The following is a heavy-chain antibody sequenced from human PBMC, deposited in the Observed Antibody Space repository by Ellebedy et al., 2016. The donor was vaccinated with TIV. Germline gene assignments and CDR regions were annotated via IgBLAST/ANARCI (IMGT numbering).Heavy chain of an antibody. CDR2: VSAKNGDT. CDR1: GYTFASYG. D-gene: IGHD3-10*01. J-gene: IGHJ3*02. CDR3: ARDFYYYGSGSWDDTFDI. Sequence: AASVKVSCKASGYTFASYGVSWVRQAPGQGLEWMGWVSAKNGDTNYAQKLQGRVTMTTDTSTSTAYMDLRSLRSDDTAVYYCARDFYYYGSGSWDDTFDIWGQGTMVTVSS. V-gene: IGHV1-18*01.